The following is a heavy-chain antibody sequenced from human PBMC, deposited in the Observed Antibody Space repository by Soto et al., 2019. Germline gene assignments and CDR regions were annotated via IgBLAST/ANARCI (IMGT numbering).Heavy chain of an antibody. V-gene: IGHV3-74*01. CDR1: GFTFSSYW. CDR3: ARPRYDGSGTPFDH. J-gene: IGHJ4*02. CDR2: INGDGSTT. D-gene: IGHD3-22*01. Sequence: EVQLVESGGALVQPGGSLRLSCAASGFTFSSYWMHWVRQAPGKGLVWVSRINGDGSTTTYADSVKGRFIISRDNAKKMLYLQMNTLPAEDTAVYYCARPRYDGSGTPFDHWGQGTLVTVSS.